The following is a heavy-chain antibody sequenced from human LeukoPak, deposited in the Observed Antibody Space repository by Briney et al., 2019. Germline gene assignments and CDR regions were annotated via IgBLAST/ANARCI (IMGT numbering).Heavy chain of an antibody. J-gene: IGHJ4*02. V-gene: IGHV3-48*04. CDR1: GFTFSSYS. D-gene: IGHD3-9*01. CDR2: ISSSSSTI. Sequence: GGSLRLSCAASGFTFSSYSMNWVRQAPGKGLEWVSYISSSSSTIYYADSVKGRFTISRDNAKNSLYLQMNSLRAEDTAVYYCAREVLRYFDWFNPLDYWGQGTLVTVSS. CDR3: AREVLRYFDWFNPLDY.